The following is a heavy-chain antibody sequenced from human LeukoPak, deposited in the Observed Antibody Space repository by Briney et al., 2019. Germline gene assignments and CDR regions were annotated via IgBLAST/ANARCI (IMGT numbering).Heavy chain of an antibody. CDR1: GGSISSDNYS. CDR3: ATYGLVNRRRAFDI. J-gene: IGHJ3*02. V-gene: IGHV4-61*02. CDR2: VYTSGST. D-gene: IGHD4-17*01. Sequence: SQTLSLTCTVSGGSISSDNYSWSWIRQPAGKGLEWIGRVYTSGSTNYNPSLKSRITISLDASKNQFSLRLISATAADTAIYYCATYGLVNRRRAFDIWGQGTKVTVSS.